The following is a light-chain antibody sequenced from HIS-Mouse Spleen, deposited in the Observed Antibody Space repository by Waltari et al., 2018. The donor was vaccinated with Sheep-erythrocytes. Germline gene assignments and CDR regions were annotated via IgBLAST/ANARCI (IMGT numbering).Light chain of an antibody. CDR2: EGS. J-gene: IGLJ3*02. CDR3: CSYAGSSTPWV. CDR1: SSDCGSYTL. Sequence: QSALTQPASVAGSPGQSTTLSCTGTSSDCGSYTLVAWYPQHPGNAPKLMIYEGSKRPSGVSNRFSGSKSGNTASLTISGLQAEDEADYYCCSYAGSSTPWVFGGGTKLTVL. V-gene: IGLV2-23*01.